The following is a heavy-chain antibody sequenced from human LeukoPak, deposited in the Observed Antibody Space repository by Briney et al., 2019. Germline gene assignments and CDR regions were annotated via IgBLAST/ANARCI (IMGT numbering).Heavy chain of an antibody. D-gene: IGHD3-3*01. J-gene: IGHJ4*02. Sequence: GRSLRLSCAASGLTFSYYSMNGVRQAPGKGLEWVSYISRSSSAIYYADSVKGRFTISRDNAKNSLFLQINSLRDEDTAVYYCARDPYSYDTSGPKPFDYWGQGTLVTVSS. CDR3: ARDPYSYDTSGPKPFDY. V-gene: IGHV3-48*02. CDR1: GLTFSYYS. CDR2: ISRSSSAI.